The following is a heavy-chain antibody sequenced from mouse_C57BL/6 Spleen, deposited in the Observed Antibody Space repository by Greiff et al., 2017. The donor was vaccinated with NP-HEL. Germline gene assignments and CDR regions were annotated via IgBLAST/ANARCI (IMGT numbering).Heavy chain of an antibody. CDR1: GFTFSDAW. V-gene: IGHV6-6*01. J-gene: IGHJ2*01. CDR3: TRLSTGRVTGYFDY. D-gene: IGHD4-1*02. CDR2: IRNKANNHAT. Sequence: EVQLVESGGGLVQPGGSMKLSCAASGFTFSDAWMDWVRQSPEKGLEWVAEIRNKANNHATYYAESVKGRFTISRDDSKSSVYLQMNSLRAEDTGIYYCTRLSTGRVTGYFDYWGQGTTLTVSS.